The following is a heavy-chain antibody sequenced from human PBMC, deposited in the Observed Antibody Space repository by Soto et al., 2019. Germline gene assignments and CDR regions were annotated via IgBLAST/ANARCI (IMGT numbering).Heavy chain of an antibody. CDR1: GFTFSSYS. CDR3: AREDSSGYFDAFDI. V-gene: IGHV3-21*01. CDR2: ISSSSSYI. D-gene: IGHD3-22*01. J-gene: IGHJ3*02. Sequence: PGGSLRLSCAASGFTFSSYSMNWVRQAPGKGLEWVSSISSSSSYIYYADSVKGRFTISRDNSKNTLYLQMNSLRAEDTAVYYCAREDSSGYFDAFDIWGQGTMVTVSS.